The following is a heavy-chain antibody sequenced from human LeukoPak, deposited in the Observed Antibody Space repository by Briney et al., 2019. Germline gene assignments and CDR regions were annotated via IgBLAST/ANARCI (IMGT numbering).Heavy chain of an antibody. J-gene: IGHJ4*02. CDR2: VWFVGCDQ. D-gene: IGHD6-19*01. Sequence: GRSLRLSCAASGFTFSNYDLHWVGQAAAKGVAGVAVVWFVGCDQLFADSVKGRFTISRDNSKNTLYLQMNSLRAEDTAVYYCASSAGALIDCWGQGTLVIVSS. V-gene: IGHV3-33*01. CDR1: GFTFSNYD. CDR3: ASSAGALIDC.